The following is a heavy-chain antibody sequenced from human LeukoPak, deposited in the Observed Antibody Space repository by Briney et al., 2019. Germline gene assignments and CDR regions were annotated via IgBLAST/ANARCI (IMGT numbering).Heavy chain of an antibody. CDR3: ARGYSDSSGYYYLPFDY. D-gene: IGHD3-22*01. CDR1: GGSTSGFY. CDR2: IYYSGGT. Sequence: SETLSLTCTVSGGSTSGFYWSWIRQPPGKGLEWIAYIYYSGGTNYNPSLKSRVTISLDMSKNRFSLKLSSVTAADTAVYYCARGYSDSSGYYYLPFDYWGQGALVTVSS. J-gene: IGHJ4*02. V-gene: IGHV4-59*01.